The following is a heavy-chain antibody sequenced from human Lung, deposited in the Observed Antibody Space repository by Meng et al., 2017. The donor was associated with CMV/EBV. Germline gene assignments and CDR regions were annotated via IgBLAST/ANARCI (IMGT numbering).Heavy chain of an antibody. CDR1: GGSISSSTYY. Sequence: VSAPGLVRPSTTLSLPCSVSGGSISSSTYYWAWIRQPPGKGLEWIGSLYDSGSTYYHPSLKSRVTISVDTSKTYFSLKLRSVTAADTAVYYCARDLEYWGQGTLVTVAS. CDR3: ARDLEY. V-gene: IGHV4-39*07. CDR2: LYDSGST. D-gene: IGHD1-1*01. J-gene: IGHJ4*02.